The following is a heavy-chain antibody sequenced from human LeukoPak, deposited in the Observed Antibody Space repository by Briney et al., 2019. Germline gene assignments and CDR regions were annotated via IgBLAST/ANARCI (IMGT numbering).Heavy chain of an antibody. V-gene: IGHV3-23*01. CDR1: GFTFSSYS. D-gene: IGHD4/OR15-4a*01. CDR2: TSDRGDYT. CDR3: AKKAQYDGHYPLDY. J-gene: IGHJ4*02. Sequence: GGSLRLSCAAPGFTFSSYSMSWVRQAPGKGLEWVSGTSDRGDYTYYADSVKGRFTISRDTSKNTLYLQMNSLRAEDTALYFCAKKAQYDGHYPLDYWGQGTLVTVSA.